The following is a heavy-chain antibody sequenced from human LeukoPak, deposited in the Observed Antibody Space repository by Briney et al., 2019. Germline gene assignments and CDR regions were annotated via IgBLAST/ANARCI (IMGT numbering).Heavy chain of an antibody. CDR1: GFTFSSYA. V-gene: IGHV3-30-3*01. J-gene: IGHJ4*02. Sequence: GGSLRLSCAASGFTFSSYAMHWVRQAPGKGLEWVAVISYDGSNKYYADSVKGRFTISRDNSKNTLYLQMNSLRADDTAVYFCAREYYGSGDYWGQGTLVTVSS. D-gene: IGHD3-10*01. CDR3: AREYYGSGDY. CDR2: ISYDGSNK.